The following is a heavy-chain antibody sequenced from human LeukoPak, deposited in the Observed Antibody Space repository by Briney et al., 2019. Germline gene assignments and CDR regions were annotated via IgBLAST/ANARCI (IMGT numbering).Heavy chain of an antibody. CDR3: ASMDYPTYNWFDP. CDR2: ISGCGGST. J-gene: IGHJ5*02. CDR1: GFTFSSYA. Sequence: PGGSLRLSCAASGFTFSSYAMSWVRQAPGKGLEWVSAISGCGGSTYYADSVKGRFTISRDNSKNTLYLQMNSLRAEDTAVYYCASMDYPTYNWFDPWGQGTLVTVSS. D-gene: IGHD3/OR15-3a*01. V-gene: IGHV3-23*01.